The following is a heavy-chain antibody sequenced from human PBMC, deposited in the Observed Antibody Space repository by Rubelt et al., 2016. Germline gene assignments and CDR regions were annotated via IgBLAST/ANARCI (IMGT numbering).Heavy chain of an antibody. V-gene: IGHV3-7*01. CDR1: GFTFSGYW. CDR2: IKKDGSEK. J-gene: IGHJ4*02. Sequence: EVQLLESGGGLVQPGGSLRLSCAASGFTFSGYWMTWVRQAPGKGLEWVANIKKDGSEKYYVDSVKGRFTISRDNAKNSLYLQMNSLRAEDTAVYYCVRDYDFWSWGQGTLVTVSS. CDR3: VRDYDFWS. D-gene: IGHD3-3*01.